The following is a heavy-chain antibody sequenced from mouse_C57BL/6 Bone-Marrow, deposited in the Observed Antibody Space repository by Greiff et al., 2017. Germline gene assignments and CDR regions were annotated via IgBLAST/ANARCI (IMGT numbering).Heavy chain of an antibody. Sequence: VQLQQSGAELVRPGTSVKVSCKASGYAFTNYLIEWVKQRPGQGLEWIGVINPGSGGTNHNEKFKGKATLTADKSSSTAYMQLSSLTSEDSAVYFCARWWVYFDYWGQGTTLTVSS. J-gene: IGHJ2*01. V-gene: IGHV1-54*01. CDR3: ARWWVYFDY. CDR2: INPGSGGT. CDR1: GYAFTNYL. D-gene: IGHD1-1*02.